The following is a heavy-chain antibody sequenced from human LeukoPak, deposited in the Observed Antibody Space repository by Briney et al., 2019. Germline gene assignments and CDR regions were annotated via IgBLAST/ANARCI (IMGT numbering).Heavy chain of an antibody. CDR3: ARGGYTDAFDI. CDR2: IIPIFGTA. D-gene: IGHD5-24*01. V-gene: IGHV1-69*06. J-gene: IGHJ3*02. CDR1: GYTFTGYY. Sequence: ASVKVSCKASGYTFTGYYMHWVRQAPGQGLEWMGGIIPIFGTANYAQKFQGRVTITADKSTSTAYMELSSLRSEDTAVYYCARGGYTDAFDIWGQGTMVTVSS.